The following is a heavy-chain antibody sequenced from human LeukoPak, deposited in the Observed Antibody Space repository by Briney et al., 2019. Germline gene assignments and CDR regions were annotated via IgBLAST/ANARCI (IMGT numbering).Heavy chain of an antibody. D-gene: IGHD1-14*01. CDR1: GFTFDDYA. V-gene: IGHV3-9*01. CDR2: ISWNSGSI. Sequence: QTGGSLRLSCAASGFTFDDYAMHWVRQAPGKGLEWVSGISWNSGSIGYADSVKGRFTISRDNAKNSLYLQMNSLRAEDTAVYYCARDASGMPDFWGQGTLVSVSS. CDR3: ARDASGMPDF. J-gene: IGHJ4*02.